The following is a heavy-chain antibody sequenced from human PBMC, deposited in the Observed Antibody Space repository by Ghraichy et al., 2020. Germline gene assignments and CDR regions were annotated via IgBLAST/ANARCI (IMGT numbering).Heavy chain of an antibody. CDR3: ARDRIWDRTYYYDSSGYYYDY. V-gene: IGHV4-39*07. J-gene: IGHJ4*02. CDR1: GGSISSSSYY. D-gene: IGHD3-22*01. CDR2: IYYSGST. Sequence: SETLSLTCTVSGGSISSSSYYWGWIRQPPGKGLEWIGSIYYSGSTYYNPSLKSRVTISVDTSKNQFSLKLSSVTAADTAVYYCARDRIWDRTYYYDSSGYYYDYWGQGTLVTVSS.